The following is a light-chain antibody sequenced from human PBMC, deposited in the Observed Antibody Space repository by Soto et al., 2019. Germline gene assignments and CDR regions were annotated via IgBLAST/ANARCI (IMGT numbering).Light chain of an antibody. J-gene: IGKJ2*01. V-gene: IGKV4-1*01. CDR3: QQYYSTPYT. CDR2: WAS. CDR1: QSLLYSSNNKNY. Sequence: DIVMTQSPDSLAVSLGERATINCKSSQSLLYSSNNKNYLAWYQQTPGQPPKLLIYWASTRESGVPDRFSGSGSGTDFTLTISSLQAEDVAVYYCQQYYSTPYTFGQGTKLEIK.